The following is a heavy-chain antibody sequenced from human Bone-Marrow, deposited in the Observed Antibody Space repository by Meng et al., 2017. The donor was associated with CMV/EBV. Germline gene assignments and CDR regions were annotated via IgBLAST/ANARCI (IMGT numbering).Heavy chain of an antibody. D-gene: IGHD2-15*01. Sequence: GSLRLSCTVYGESFNGYYWNWIRQPPGKGLEWIGEINHSGTTNYNPSLKSRVTISVDTSKKQFSLKLTSVTAADTAVYYCATLSGYCSGGSCYPDVWGQGTLVTFSS. CDR3: ATLSGYCSGGSCYPDV. V-gene: IGHV4-34*01. CDR2: INHSGTT. J-gene: IGHJ4*02. CDR1: GESFNGYY.